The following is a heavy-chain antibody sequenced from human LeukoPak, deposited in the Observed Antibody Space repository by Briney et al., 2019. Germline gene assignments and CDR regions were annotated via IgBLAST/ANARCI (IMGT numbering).Heavy chain of an antibody. J-gene: IGHJ6*02. D-gene: IGHD2-15*01. CDR3: ARDEVVAAPNYFGMVV. CDR1: GYTFTSYD. Sequence: ASVKVSCKASGYTFTSYDVNWVRQATGQGLEWMGWMNPNSGNTGLAQKFQGRVTLTRDTSLGTAYMELSNLRSDDTAVYYCARDEVVAAPNYFGMVVWGQGTTVSVSS. CDR2: MNPNSGNT. V-gene: IGHV1-8*01.